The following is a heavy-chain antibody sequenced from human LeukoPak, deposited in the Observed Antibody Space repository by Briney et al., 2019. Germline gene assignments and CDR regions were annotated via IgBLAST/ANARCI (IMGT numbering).Heavy chain of an antibody. CDR2: INPEGSQT. Sequence: GDSLSLSCAASGFPFRLSWKIWVRQARGKGRQWVGNINPEGSQTRFVDSVMGRFTMSKDNAKNSLYLQMNNLRVEDTAVFYCAAWTVRGYNFWGQGTVVTVSS. CDR1: GFPFRLSW. J-gene: IGHJ4*02. D-gene: IGHD5-24*01. CDR3: AAWTVRGYNF. V-gene: IGHV3-7*01.